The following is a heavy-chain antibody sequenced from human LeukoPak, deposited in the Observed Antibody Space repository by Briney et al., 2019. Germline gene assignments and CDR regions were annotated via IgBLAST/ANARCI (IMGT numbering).Heavy chain of an antibody. CDR3: ARLSIAAAGPDAFDI. D-gene: IGHD6-13*01. Sequence: PSETLSLTCTVSGGSISSYYWTWIRQPPGKGLEWIGYIYYSGSTNYNPSLKSRVTISLDTSKNQFSLNLSSVTAADTAVYYCARLSIAAAGPDAFDIWGQGTMVTVSS. CDR1: GGSISSYY. J-gene: IGHJ3*02. V-gene: IGHV4-59*01. CDR2: IYYSGST.